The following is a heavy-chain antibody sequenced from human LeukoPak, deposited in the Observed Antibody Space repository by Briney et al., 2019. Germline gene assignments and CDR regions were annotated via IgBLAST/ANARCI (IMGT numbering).Heavy chain of an antibody. J-gene: IGHJ4*02. Sequence: GGSLRLSCAASGFTFGGSAMHWVRQASGKGLEWVGRIRSKANSYATAYAASVKGRFTISRDDSKNTAYLQMNSLKTEDTAVYYCAKEYDRSGYEGTGFDYWGQGTLVTVSS. D-gene: IGHD3-22*01. CDR3: AKEYDRSGYEGTGFDY. CDR2: IRSKANSYAT. CDR1: GFTFGGSA. V-gene: IGHV3-73*01.